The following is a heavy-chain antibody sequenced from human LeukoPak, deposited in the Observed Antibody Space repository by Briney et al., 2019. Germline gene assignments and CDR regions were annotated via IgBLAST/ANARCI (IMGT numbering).Heavy chain of an antibody. Sequence: GGSLRLSCAASGFSFSRYYMSWVRQAPGKGLEWVSVLFSGGDTYYADSVKDRFSISRDSSRETLFLQMNSLRADDTAVYYCARQGYDSGFNYWGHGTMVTVSS. CDR3: ARQGYDSGFNY. V-gene: IGHV3-66*04. D-gene: IGHD5-12*01. J-gene: IGHJ4*01. CDR1: GFSFSRYY. CDR2: LFSGGDT.